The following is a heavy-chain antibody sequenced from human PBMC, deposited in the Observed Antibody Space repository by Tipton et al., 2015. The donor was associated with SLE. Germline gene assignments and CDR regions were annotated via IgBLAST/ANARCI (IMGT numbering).Heavy chain of an antibody. CDR2: VFVSGDT. V-gene: IGHV4-61*02. CDR3: ARETEDTGWIHSRDYIYYYYYVDV. J-gene: IGHJ6*03. Sequence: LRLSCSLSGASISSGSYFWTWIRHPAGKSLEWIGRVFVSGDTNYNPSVKSRVTISVDTSKNQFSLELSSVTAADTAVYYCARETEDTGWIHSRDYIYYYYYVDVWGQGTTVTVSS. D-gene: IGHD6-19*01. CDR1: GASISSGSYF.